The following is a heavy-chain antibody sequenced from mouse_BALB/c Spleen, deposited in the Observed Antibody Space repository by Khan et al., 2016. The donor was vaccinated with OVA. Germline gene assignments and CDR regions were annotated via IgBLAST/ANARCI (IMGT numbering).Heavy chain of an antibody. Sequence: QVRLQQSGAELVKPGASVRLSCKASGYTFTNYYLYWVKQRPGHGLEWIGDINPSNGGTNFNEKFKNKFTLTVDKSSSTAYMQLSSLTSEDSAVYYCSRSGYGTFAYWGQGTLVTVSA. CDR2: INPSNGGT. J-gene: IGHJ3*01. CDR3: SRSGYGTFAY. D-gene: IGHD2-1*01. CDR1: GYTFTNYY. V-gene: IGHV1S81*02.